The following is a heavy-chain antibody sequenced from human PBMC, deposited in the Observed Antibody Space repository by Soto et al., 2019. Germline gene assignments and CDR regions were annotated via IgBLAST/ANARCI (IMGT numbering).Heavy chain of an antibody. CDR2: IYSGGST. J-gene: IGHJ4*02. CDR3: ARGETMVTVD. D-gene: IGHD5-18*01. V-gene: IGHV3-53*04. CDR1: GFTVSSNY. Sequence: GGSLRLSCAASGFTVSSNYMSWVRQAPGKGLEWVSVIYSGGSTYYADSVKRRFTISRHNSKKTLYLQMNSLRAEDTAVYYCARGETMVTVDWGQGTLVTVSS.